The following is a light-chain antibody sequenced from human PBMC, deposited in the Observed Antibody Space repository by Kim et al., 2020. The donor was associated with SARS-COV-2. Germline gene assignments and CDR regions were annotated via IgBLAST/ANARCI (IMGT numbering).Light chain of an antibody. CDR1: SLTSYY. J-gene: IGLJ2*01. Sequence: LGQPVRITCQGDSLTSYYASWYQQKPGQAPVLVIYGKNNRPSGIPDRFSGSSSGNTASLTITGAQAEDEADYYCNSRDSSGNPDVVFGGGTQLTVL. V-gene: IGLV3-19*01. CDR2: GKN. CDR3: NSRDSSGNPDVV.